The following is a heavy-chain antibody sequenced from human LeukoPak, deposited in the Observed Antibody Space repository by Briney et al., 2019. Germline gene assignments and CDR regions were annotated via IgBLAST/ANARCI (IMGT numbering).Heavy chain of an antibody. Sequence: GGPLSLSFPASGFIFISYILNWVGQAPGRGWDWVSYISSSSSPIYYADSVKGRFTISRDNAKNSLYLQMNSLRAEDTAVYYCAELGITMIGGVWGKGTTVTISS. CDR2: ISSSSSPI. D-gene: IGHD3-10*02. CDR3: AELGITMIGGV. J-gene: IGHJ6*04. V-gene: IGHV3-48*01. CDR1: GFIFISYI.